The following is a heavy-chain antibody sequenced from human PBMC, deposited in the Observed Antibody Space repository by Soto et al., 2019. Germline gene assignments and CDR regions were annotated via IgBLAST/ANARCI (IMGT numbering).Heavy chain of an antibody. Sequence: GGSLRLSCAASGFTVSSNYMSWVRQAPGKGLEWVSVIYSGGSTYYADSVKGRFTISRDNSKNTLYLQMNSLRAEDTAVYYCARDLPESSGWYFYMDVWGKGTTVTVSS. CDR2: IYSGGST. J-gene: IGHJ6*03. CDR3: ARDLPESSGWYFYMDV. D-gene: IGHD6-19*01. CDR1: GFTVSSNY. V-gene: IGHV3-66*01.